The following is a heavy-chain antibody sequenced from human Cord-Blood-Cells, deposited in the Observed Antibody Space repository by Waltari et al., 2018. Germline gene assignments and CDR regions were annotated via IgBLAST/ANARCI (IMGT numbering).Heavy chain of an antibody. CDR2: IKQDGSEK. J-gene: IGHJ4*02. CDR3: ARGSVVRGVIIDY. D-gene: IGHD3-10*01. V-gene: IGHV3-7*01. CDR1: GCTVSSDW. Sequence: VQLVESGGGLVQPGGSLRLSCAASGCTVSSDWMRLVRQAPGKGLEWVANIKQDGSEKYYVDSVKGRFTISRDNAKNSLYLQMNSLRAEDTAVYYCARGSVVRGVIIDYWGQGTLVTVSS.